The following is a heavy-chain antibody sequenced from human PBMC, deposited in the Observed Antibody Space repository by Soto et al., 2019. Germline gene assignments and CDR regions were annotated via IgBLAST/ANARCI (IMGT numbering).Heavy chain of an antibody. D-gene: IGHD6-19*01. Sequence: ASVKVSRKASGGTFSSYAISWVRQAPGQGLEWMGGIIPIFGTANYAQKFQGRVTITRDTSASTAYMELSSLRSEDTAVYYCASYSSGWYGGWFDPWGQGTLVTVSS. CDR3: ASYSSGWYGGWFDP. CDR1: GGTFSSYA. CDR2: IIPIFGTA. V-gene: IGHV1-69*05. J-gene: IGHJ5*02.